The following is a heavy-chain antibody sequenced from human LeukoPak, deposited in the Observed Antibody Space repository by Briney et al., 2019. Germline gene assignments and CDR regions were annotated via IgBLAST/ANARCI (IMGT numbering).Heavy chain of an antibody. V-gene: IGHV3-23*01. CDR1: GFTVSTYA. Sequence: GGSLRLSCAASGFTVSTYAMSWVRQAPGKGLEWVSALSGSGDGTYHAESVKGRFTMSRDNSKNMLYLQMNSLRAEDTAVYYCAKGGPQLYYDSSGYYFLDYWGQGTLVTVSS. D-gene: IGHD3-22*01. CDR2: LSGSGDGT. J-gene: IGHJ4*02. CDR3: AKGGPQLYYDSSGYYFLDY.